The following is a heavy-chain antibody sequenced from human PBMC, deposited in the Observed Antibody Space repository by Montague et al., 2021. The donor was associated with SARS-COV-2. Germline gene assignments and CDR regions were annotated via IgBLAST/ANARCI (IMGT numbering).Heavy chain of an antibody. CDR1: GGSISSSTYY. CDR2: IYYRGST. J-gene: IGHJ4*02. V-gene: IGHV4-39*01. Sequence: SETLSLTCTVSGGSISSSTYYWAWIRQPPGKGLEWIGSIYYRGSTYYNPSLKSRVFISVDTSKKQLSLTLTSVTAADTAVYYCATQEDPSGWIPGPFDFWGQGTQLSVSS. CDR3: ATQEDPSGWIPGPFDF. D-gene: IGHD6-19*01.